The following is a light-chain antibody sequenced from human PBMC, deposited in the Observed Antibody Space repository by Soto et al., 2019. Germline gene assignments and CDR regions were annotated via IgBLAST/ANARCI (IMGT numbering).Light chain of an antibody. J-gene: IGKJ5*01. CDR2: DAS. V-gene: IGKV1-5*01. CDR3: QQYNIWRSIS. CDR1: QRIGLW. Sequence: DIQMTQSPSTLSASVVDSVTITCRASQRIGLWLAWYQQRPGKAPKFLIYDASSLKSGVPSRFSGSGSGTEFTLTISSLQPEDFAVYYCQQYNIWRSISFGQGTRLEIK.